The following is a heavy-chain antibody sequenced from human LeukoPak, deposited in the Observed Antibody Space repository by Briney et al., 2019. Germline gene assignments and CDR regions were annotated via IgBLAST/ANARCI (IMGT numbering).Heavy chain of an antibody. V-gene: IGHV3-53*01. D-gene: IGHD3-22*01. CDR2: IYSGGST. J-gene: IGHJ4*02. CDR3: ARADSEGRGPEPCF. Sequence: GGSLRLSCAASGFTVSSNYMSWVRQAPGKGLEWVSVIYSGGSTYYADSVKGRFTISGDNSKNTLYLQMNSLRAEDTAVYYCARADSEGRGPEPCFWGQGTLVTVSS. CDR1: GFTVSSNY.